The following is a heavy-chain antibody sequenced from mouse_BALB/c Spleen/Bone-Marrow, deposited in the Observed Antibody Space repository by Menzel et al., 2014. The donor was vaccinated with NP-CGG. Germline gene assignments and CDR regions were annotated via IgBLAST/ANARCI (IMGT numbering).Heavy chain of an antibody. D-gene: IGHD3-3*01. J-gene: IGHJ1*01. CDR2: IRNKANGYTT. Sequence: DAHPVAPGGGLLQPAGPLRLSRATSGFTFTDYYMNWVRQPPGMALEWLGFIRNKANGYTTDYSTSVKGRFTISRDNSQNILYLQMNTLRTEDSATYYCARDVGRLFFDDWGARTTVTVSS. CDR1: GFTFTDYY. V-gene: IGHV7-3*02. CDR3: ARDVGRLFFDD.